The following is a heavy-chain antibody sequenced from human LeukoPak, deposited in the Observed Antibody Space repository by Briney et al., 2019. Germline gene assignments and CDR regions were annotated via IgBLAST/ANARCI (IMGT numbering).Heavy chain of an antibody. CDR2: IKQDGSEK. J-gene: IGHJ4*02. D-gene: IGHD1-26*01. CDR3: ASGGPTRGTLDY. Sequence: GGSLRLSCAASGFTFSSYWMSWVRQAPGKGLEWVANIKQDGSEKYYADSVRGRFTISRDNSKNTLDLQMSSLRVEDTAVYYCASGGPTRGTLDYWGQGTLVTVSS. V-gene: IGHV3-7*01. CDR1: GFTFSSYW.